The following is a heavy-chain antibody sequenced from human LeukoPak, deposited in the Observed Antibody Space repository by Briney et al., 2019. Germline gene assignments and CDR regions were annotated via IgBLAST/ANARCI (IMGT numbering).Heavy chain of an antibody. J-gene: IGHJ4*02. V-gene: IGHV4-4*07. D-gene: IGHD3-16*02. CDR2: IHSGGTT. CDR1: GDSISDDY. Sequence: PSETLSLTCTVSGDSISDDYFTWIRQPAGKGLEWIGRIHSGGTTNYNPSLMSRVTLSIDKSKKRISLRLTSVTAADTAVYYCARAPAFYDYVWGSYRSPPASGFDYWGQGTLVTVSS. CDR3: ARAPAFYDYVWGSYRSPPASGFDY.